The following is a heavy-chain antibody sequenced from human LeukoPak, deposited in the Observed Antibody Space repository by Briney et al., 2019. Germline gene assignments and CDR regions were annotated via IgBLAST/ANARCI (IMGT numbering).Heavy chain of an antibody. CDR1: GFTFSSYA. J-gene: IGHJ4*02. CDR2: ISYDGSNK. CDR3: AREGDYGDYFDY. Sequence: GRSLRLSCAASGFTFSSYAMHWVRQAPSKGLEWVAVISYDGSNKYYADSVKGRFTISRDNSKNTLYLQMNSLRAEDTAVYYCAREGDYGDYFDYWGQGTLVTVSS. V-gene: IGHV3-30-3*01. D-gene: IGHD4-17*01.